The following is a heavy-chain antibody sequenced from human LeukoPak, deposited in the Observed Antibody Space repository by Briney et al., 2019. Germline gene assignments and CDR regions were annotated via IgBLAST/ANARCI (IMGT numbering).Heavy chain of an antibody. CDR2: IVVGSGNT. D-gene: IGHD2-2*01. Sequence: ASVKVSCKASGFTFTSSAMQWVRQARGQRLEWIGWIVVGSGNTNYAQKFQERVTITGDMSTTTAYMELSSLRSEDTAVYYCAAGSYCSSISCPSHYWGQGTPVTVSS. V-gene: IGHV1-58*02. CDR1: GFTFTSSA. J-gene: IGHJ4*02. CDR3: AAGSYCSSISCPSHY.